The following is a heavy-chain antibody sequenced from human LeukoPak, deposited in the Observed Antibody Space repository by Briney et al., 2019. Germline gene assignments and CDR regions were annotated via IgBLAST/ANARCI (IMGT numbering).Heavy chain of an antibody. Sequence: SETLSLTCAVNGESFSGHYWTWIRQPPGKGLEWIGEINQSGDTNYNPSLKSRVTLLLDKSKNQFSLRLNSVTAADTAVYYCARNGGNSDYDYWGQGTLVTVSA. CDR2: INQSGDT. D-gene: IGHD4-23*01. CDR1: GESFSGHY. CDR3: ARNGGNSDYDY. V-gene: IGHV4-34*01. J-gene: IGHJ4*02.